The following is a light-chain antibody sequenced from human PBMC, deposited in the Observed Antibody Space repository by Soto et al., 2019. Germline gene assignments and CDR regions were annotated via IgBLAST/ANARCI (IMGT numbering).Light chain of an antibody. V-gene: IGKV1-39*01. CDR1: QSISSY. CDR2: AAS. CDR3: QQSYSTPRLT. Sequence: DIQMTQYPSSLSASVGDRVTITCRASQSISSYLNWYQQKPGKAPKLLIYAASSLQSGVPSRFSGSGSGTDFTLTISSLQPEDFATYYCQQSYSTPRLTFGGGTKVDIK. J-gene: IGKJ4*01.